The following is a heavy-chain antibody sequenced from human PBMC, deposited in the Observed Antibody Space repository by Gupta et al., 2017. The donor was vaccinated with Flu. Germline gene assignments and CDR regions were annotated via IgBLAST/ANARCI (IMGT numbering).Heavy chain of an antibody. CDR3: ARDRGSFLNYFYYYGMDV. D-gene: IGHD1-26*01. CDR1: GGSISSFY. Sequence: QVQLQASGPGLVKPSETLSLTCNVSGGSISSFYWSWIRQPPGKGLEWSGFIYYSGGTYYNPSLKSRVTMSIDTSKNQFSLKLSSVTAADTAVYYCARDRGSFLNYFYYYGMDVWGQGTTVTVSS. V-gene: IGHV4-59*01. CDR2: IYYSGGT. J-gene: IGHJ6*02.